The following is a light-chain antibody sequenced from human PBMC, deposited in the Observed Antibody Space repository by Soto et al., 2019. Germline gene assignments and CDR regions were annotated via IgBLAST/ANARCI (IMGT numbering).Light chain of an antibody. CDR3: QQYDDLFT. Sequence: DIQMTQSPSSLSASVGDRVAITCQASQDIRHHLNWYQHRPGKAPRLLIYDASNLRTGVPTRFSGSGSGTDFTFIITNLQPEDFGTYYCQQYDDLFTFGPGTKVDLK. CDR2: DAS. CDR1: QDIRHH. V-gene: IGKV1-33*01. J-gene: IGKJ3*01.